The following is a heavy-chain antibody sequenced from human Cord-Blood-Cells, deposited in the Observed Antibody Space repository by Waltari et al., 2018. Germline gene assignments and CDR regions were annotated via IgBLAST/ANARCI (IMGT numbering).Heavy chain of an antibody. J-gene: IGHJ5*02. CDR2: IYYSGST. CDR1: GGSISSSRYY. D-gene: IGHD2-2*01. CDR3: ARGGGDIVVVPAANSYNWFDP. Sequence: QLQLQESGPGLVKPSETLSLTCTVSGGSISSSRYYWGWIRQPTGKGPEWIGSIYYSGSTYYNPSLKSRVTISVDTSKNQFSLKLSSVTAADTAVYYCARGGGDIVVVPAANSYNWFDPWGQGTLVTVSS. V-gene: IGHV4-39*01.